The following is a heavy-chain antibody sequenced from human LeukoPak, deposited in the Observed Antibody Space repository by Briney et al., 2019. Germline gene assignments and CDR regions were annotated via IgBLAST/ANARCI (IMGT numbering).Heavy chain of an antibody. J-gene: IGHJ4*02. CDR3: AKAPVTSCRGAYCYPFDY. CDR1: GFTFSSYE. CDR2: ISGSGGST. Sequence: GGSLRLSCAASGFTFSSYEMNWVRQAPGKGLEWVSAISGSGGSTYYADSVKGRFTISRDNSKNTLYLQMNSLRAEDAAVYYCAKAPVTSCRGAYCYPFDYWGQGTLVTVSS. V-gene: IGHV3-23*01. D-gene: IGHD2-21*01.